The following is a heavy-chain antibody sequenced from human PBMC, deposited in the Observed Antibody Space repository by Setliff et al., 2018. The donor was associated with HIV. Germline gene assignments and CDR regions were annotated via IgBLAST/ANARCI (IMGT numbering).Heavy chain of an antibody. CDR1: GFTFSGSP. J-gene: IGHJ4*02. V-gene: IGHV3-73*01. D-gene: IGHD3-22*01. CDR2: IKDRTDNYAT. CDR3: TRPQYIYENGGSDY. Sequence: QSGGSLSLSCAASGFTFSGSPIHWVRQASGKGLEWLGRIKDRTDNYATAYAASVKGRFTIFRDDSANTAYLQINSLEIEDTAVYYCTRPQYIYENGGSDYWGQGTLVTVSS.